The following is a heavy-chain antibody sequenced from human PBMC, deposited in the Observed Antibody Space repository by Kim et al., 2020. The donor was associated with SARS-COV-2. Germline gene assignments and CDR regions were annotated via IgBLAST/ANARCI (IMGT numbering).Heavy chain of an antibody. Sequence: SETLSLTCAVYGGSFSGYYWSWIRQPPGKGLEWIGEINHSGSTNYNPSLKSRVTISVDTSKNQFSLKLSSVTAADTAVYYCAREYYGSGGWFDPWGQGTL. CDR1: GGSFSGYY. CDR3: AREYYGSGGWFDP. CDR2: INHSGST. V-gene: IGHV4-34*01. D-gene: IGHD3-10*01. J-gene: IGHJ5*02.